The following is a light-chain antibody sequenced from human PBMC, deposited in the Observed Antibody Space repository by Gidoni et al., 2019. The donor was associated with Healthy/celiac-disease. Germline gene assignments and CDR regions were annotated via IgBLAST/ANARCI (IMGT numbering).Light chain of an antibody. Sequence: SSLTCSGNSNNVCNQGAAWLQQHQGHPPKLLSYRNNNRPSGISERLSASRSGNTASLTITGLQPEDEADYDCSAWDSSLSAWVFGGGTKLTVL. CDR3: SAWDSSLSAWV. CDR1: SNNVCNQG. V-gene: IGLV10-54*01. CDR2: RNN. J-gene: IGLJ3*02.